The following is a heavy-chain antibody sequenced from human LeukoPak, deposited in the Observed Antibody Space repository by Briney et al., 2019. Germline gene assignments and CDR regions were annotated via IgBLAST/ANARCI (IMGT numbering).Heavy chain of an antibody. Sequence: ASVKVSCKASGYTFTGYYMHWVRQALGQGLEWMGRINPNSGGTNYAQKFQGRVTMTRDTSISTAYMELSRLRSDDTAVYYCARVLSSGYDLFYWGQGTLVTVSS. V-gene: IGHV1-2*06. CDR2: INPNSGGT. CDR1: GYTFTGYY. J-gene: IGHJ4*02. CDR3: ARVLSSGYDLFY. D-gene: IGHD5-12*01.